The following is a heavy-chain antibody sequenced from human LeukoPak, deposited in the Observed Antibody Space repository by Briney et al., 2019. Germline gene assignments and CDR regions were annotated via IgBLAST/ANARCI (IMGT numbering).Heavy chain of an antibody. V-gene: IGHV4-59*08. CDR1: GSSISSYY. CDR2: IYYSGST. J-gene: IGHJ4*02. Sequence: SETLSLTCSVCGSSISSYYWSWMRQPPGKGLEGIGYIYYSGSTNYTPSLKSRVTISVDTSKNQFSLKLSSVTAADTAVYYCARHPLGYYGSGTYYNGGYFDYWGQGTLVTVSS. CDR3: ARHPLGYYGSGTYYNGGYFDY. D-gene: IGHD3-10*01.